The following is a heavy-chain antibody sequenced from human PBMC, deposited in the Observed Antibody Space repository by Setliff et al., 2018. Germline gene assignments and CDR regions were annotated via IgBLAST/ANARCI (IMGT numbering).Heavy chain of an antibody. CDR2: VYSSVYSSGIT. Sequence: SETLSLTCTVSGGSMSSGPNYWSWIRQPAGRGLEWVGRVYSSVYSSGITSYNPSLKSRVTISMDTSKNQFALNLRSVTAADAAVYYCVRDPGHRSGTWSLDYWGQGTLVTVSS. J-gene: IGHJ4*02. V-gene: IGHV4-61*02. CDR1: GGSMSSGPNY. CDR3: VRDPGHRSGTWSLDY.